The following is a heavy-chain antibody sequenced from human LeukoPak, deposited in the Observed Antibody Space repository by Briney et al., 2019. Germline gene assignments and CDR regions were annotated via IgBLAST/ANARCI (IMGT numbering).Heavy chain of an antibody. CDR1: GYTFTSYD. J-gene: IGHJ5*02. V-gene: IGHV1-8*01. D-gene: IGHD2-15*01. Sequence: GASVKVSCKASGYTFTSYDINWVRQATGQGLEWMGWMYPNSGNTGYAQKFQGRVTMTRNSSISTAYMELSSLTSEDTAVYYCARDRYCSGGSRNRVGHNWFDPWGQGTLVTVSS. CDR2: MYPNSGNT. CDR3: ARDRYCSGGSRNRVGHNWFDP.